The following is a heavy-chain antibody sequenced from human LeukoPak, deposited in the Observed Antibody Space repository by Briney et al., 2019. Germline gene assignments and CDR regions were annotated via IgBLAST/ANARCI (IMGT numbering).Heavy chain of an antibody. J-gene: IGHJ4*02. CDR2: ISAYNGNT. Sequence: ASVKVSCKASGYTFTSYVISWVRQAPGQGREWMGWISAYNGNTNYAQKLQGRVTMTTDTSTSTAYMELRSLRSDDTAVYYCASSPYDWNYVYWGQGTLVTVSS. D-gene: IGHD1-20*01. CDR1: GYTFTSYV. CDR3: ASSPYDWNYVY. V-gene: IGHV1-18*01.